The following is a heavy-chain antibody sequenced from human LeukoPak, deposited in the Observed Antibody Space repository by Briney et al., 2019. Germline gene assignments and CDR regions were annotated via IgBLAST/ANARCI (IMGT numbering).Heavy chain of an antibody. CDR3: ATCSGSRCYSGWFDP. CDR2: INPSSGDT. CDR1: GYTFTDYY. J-gene: IGHJ5*02. Sequence: ASVKVSCKASGYTFTDYYMHWVRQAPGRGLEWMGWINPSSGDTNYAQKFQGRVTMTRDTSITTAYMELSRLRSDDTAVFYCATCSGSRCYSGWFDPWGQGTLVTVSS. V-gene: IGHV1-2*02. D-gene: IGHD2-15*01.